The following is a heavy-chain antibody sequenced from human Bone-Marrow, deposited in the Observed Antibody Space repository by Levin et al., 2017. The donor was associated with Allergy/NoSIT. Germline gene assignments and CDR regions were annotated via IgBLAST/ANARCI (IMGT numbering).Heavy chain of an antibody. V-gene: IGHV3-72*01. J-gene: IGHJ4*02. CDR1: GFTFSDYY. D-gene: IGHD1-1*01. CDR2: IRNKANGQTT. Sequence: GGSLRLSCAASGFTFSDYYMDWVRQAPGKGLEWVGRIRNKANGQTTEYAASVKGRFTISRDDSKNSLYLQMNSLRTEDTAFYYCARDGSQIHIELDNWGQGTLVTVSS. CDR3: ARDGSQIHIELDN.